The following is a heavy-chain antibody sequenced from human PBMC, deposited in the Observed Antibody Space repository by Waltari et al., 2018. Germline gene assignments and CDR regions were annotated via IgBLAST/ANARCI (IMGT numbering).Heavy chain of an antibody. J-gene: IGHJ4*02. CDR3: ARDSNGRQDFDY. CDR1: GYTFTGDY. D-gene: IGHD2-15*01. V-gene: IGHV1-2*06. CDR2: INPNSGGT. Sequence: QVQLVQSGAEVKKPGASVKVSCQASGYTFTGDYIAWVRQAPVQGLEWMGRINPNSGGTNYAQKFQGRVTMTRDTSISTAYMELSRLRSDDTAVYYCARDSNGRQDFDYWGQGTLVTVSS.